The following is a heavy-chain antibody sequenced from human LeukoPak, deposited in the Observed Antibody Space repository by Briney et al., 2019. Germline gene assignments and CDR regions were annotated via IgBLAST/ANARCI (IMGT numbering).Heavy chain of an antibody. V-gene: IGHV4-61*02. CDR2: IYGSGST. D-gene: IGHD3-10*02. Sequence: SETLSLTCTVSGGSISSSSYYWSWIRQPAGKGLEWIGRIYGSGSTNYNPSLKSRVTISVDTSKNQFSLKLSSVTAADTAVYDCARDRDKYFIRGVINAGWFDPWGQGTLVTVSS. J-gene: IGHJ5*02. CDR1: GGSISSSSYY. CDR3: ARDRDKYFIRGVINAGWFDP.